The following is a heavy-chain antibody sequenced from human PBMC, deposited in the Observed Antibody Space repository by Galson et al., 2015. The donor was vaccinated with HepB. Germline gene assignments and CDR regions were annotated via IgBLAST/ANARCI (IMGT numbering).Heavy chain of an antibody. CDR3: AREGGLVVPAAPGSYYYYGMDV. D-gene: IGHD2-2*01. CDR2: ISSSSSYI. Sequence: SLRLSCAASGFTFSSYGMNWVRQAPGKGLEWVSSISSSSSYIYYADSVKGRFTISRDNAKNSLYLQMNSLRAEDTAVYYCAREGGLVVPAAPGSYYYYGMDVWGQGTTVTVSS. V-gene: IGHV3-21*01. CDR1: GFTFSSYG. J-gene: IGHJ6*02.